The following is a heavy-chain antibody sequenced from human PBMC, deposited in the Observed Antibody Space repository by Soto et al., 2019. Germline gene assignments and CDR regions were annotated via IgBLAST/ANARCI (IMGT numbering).Heavy chain of an antibody. Sequence: QVQLVQSGAEVKKPGASVKVSCKASGYTFTSYAMHWVRQAPGQRLEWMGWINAGNGNTKYSQKFQVRVTITRDTSASTAYMELSSLRSEDTAVYYCARGHHPIVVVPAAIVGWFDPWGQGTLVTVSS. J-gene: IGHJ5*02. CDR2: INAGNGNT. V-gene: IGHV1-3*01. CDR3: ARGHHPIVVVPAAIVGWFDP. D-gene: IGHD2-2*01. CDR1: GYTFTSYA.